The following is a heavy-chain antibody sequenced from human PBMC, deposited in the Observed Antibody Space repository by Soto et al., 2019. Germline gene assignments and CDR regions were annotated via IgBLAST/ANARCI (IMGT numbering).Heavy chain of an antibody. CDR2: IIPIFGTA. Sequence: SVKVSCKASGGTFSSYAISWVRQAPGQGLEWMGGIIPIFGTANYAQKFQGRVTITADESTSTAYMELSSLRSEDTAVYYCARGMVRGVIPNPPDYWGQGTLVTVSS. CDR3: ARGMVRGVIPNPPDY. J-gene: IGHJ4*02. D-gene: IGHD3-10*01. CDR1: GGTFSSYA. V-gene: IGHV1-69*13.